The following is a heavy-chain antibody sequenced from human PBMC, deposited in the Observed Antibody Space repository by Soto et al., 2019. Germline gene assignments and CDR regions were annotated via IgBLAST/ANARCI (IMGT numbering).Heavy chain of an antibody. V-gene: IGHV1-2*04. CDR2: INPKSGGT. Sequence: ARVKVSCQASGQSFTDYHIHWVRQAPGQGLEWLGRINPKSGGTSTAQKFQGWVTMTTDTSISTASMELTRLTSDDTAIYYCARGDSTDCSNGVCSFFYNHDMDVWGQATTVTVSS. CDR1: GQSFTDYH. D-gene: IGHD2-8*01. J-gene: IGHJ6*02. CDR3: ARGDSTDCSNGVCSFFYNHDMDV.